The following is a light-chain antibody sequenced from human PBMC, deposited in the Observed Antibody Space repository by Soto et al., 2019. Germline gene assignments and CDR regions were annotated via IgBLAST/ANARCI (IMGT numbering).Light chain of an antibody. Sequence: IQFTQSPSSLSASVGDRVTITCRASQGISSSLAWYQQEPGKAPKLLIYAASTMQSGVPSRFSGSGSGTDFTLTISSLQPADFATYSCQQVKSFPLSFGGGNTGEIK. CDR3: QQVKSFPLS. CDR2: AAS. CDR1: QGISSS. J-gene: IGKJ4*01. V-gene: IGKV1-9*01.